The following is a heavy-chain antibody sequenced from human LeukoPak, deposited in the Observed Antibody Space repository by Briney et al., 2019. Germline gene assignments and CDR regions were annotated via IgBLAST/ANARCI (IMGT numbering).Heavy chain of an antibody. J-gene: IGHJ4*02. CDR1: GYTFTSYG. D-gene: IGHD1-26*01. CDR3: ARCGSGSYYSAHDY. Sequence: ASVKVSCKASGYTFTSYGISWVRQAPGQGLEWMGWISAYSGNTNYAQKLQGRVTMTTDTSTSTAYMELRSLRSDDTAVYYCARCGSGSYYSAHDYWGQGTLVTVSS. V-gene: IGHV1-18*01. CDR2: ISAYSGNT.